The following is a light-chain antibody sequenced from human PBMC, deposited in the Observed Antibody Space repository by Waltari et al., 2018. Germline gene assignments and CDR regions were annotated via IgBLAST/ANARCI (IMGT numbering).Light chain of an antibody. CDR3: QQLNSYPIT. CDR2: AAS. Sequence: IQLTQSPSSLSASVGDRVTITCRASQDISSYLAWYQQKPGKVPKLLIYAASTLQSGVPSRFSGSGSGTDFTLTISSLQPEDFATYNCQQLNSYPITFGQGTRLENK. V-gene: IGKV1-9*01. J-gene: IGKJ5*01. CDR1: QDISSY.